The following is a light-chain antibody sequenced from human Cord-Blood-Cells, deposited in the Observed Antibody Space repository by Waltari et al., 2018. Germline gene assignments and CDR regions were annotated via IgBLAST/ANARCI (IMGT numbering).Light chain of an antibody. Sequence: QPALTQPASVSGSPGQSITIPRPGTSTDVRSYNLVSWYQQPPGEAPKPMIYEGSKRPSGVSNLCAGCKSGNAAFLTSSGLQGEGEADYYCCADAGSSTVVFGTGTKVTVL. CDR3: CADAGSSTVV. J-gene: IGLJ1*01. CDR2: EGS. V-gene: IGLV2-23*03. CDR1: STDVRSYNL.